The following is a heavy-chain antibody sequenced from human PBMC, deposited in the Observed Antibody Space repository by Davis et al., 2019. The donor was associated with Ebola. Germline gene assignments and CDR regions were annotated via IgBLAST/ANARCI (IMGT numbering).Heavy chain of an antibody. J-gene: IGHJ4*02. CDR1: RNTFTTYY. CDR2: INPNSGGT. V-gene: IGHV1-2*06. Sequence: ASVKVSCKASRNTFTTYYMHWVRQAPGQGLEWMGRINPNSGGTNYAQKLQGRVTMTTDTSTSTAYMELRSLRSDDTAVYYCARAIGYDSSGYYYRGFDYWGQGTLVTVSS. D-gene: IGHD3-22*01. CDR3: ARAIGYDSSGYYYRGFDY.